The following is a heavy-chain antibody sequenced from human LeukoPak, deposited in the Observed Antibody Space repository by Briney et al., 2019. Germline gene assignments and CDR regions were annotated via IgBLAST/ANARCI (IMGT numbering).Heavy chain of an antibody. CDR1: GFTFSSYA. CDR3: ARVLTVTTFDAFDI. D-gene: IGHD4-17*01. J-gene: IGHJ3*02. V-gene: IGHV3-30-3*01. Sequence: PGRSLRLSCAASGFTFSSYAMHWVRQAPGKGLEWVAVISYDGSNKYYADSVKGRFTISRDNSKNTLYLQMNSLRAEDTAVYYCARVLTVTTFDAFDIWGQGTMVTVSS. CDR2: ISYDGSNK.